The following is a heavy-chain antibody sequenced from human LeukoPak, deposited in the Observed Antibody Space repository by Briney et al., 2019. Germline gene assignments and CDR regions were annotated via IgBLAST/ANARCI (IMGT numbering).Heavy chain of an antibody. Sequence: GGSLRLSCAASGFTFSSYAMSWVRQAPGKGLEWVSTISGSGGSTYYADSVKGRFTISRDNSKNTLFLEMNSLRAEDTAVYYCAREGRSGADSFDIWGQGTMVTVSS. CDR3: AREGRSGADSFDI. V-gene: IGHV3-23*01. D-gene: IGHD3-3*01. CDR2: ISGSGGST. J-gene: IGHJ3*02. CDR1: GFTFSSYA.